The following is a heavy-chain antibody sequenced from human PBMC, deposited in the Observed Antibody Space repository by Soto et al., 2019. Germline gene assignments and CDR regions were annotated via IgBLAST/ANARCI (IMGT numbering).Heavy chain of an antibody. CDR1: YGSISRYS. V-gene: IGHV4-59*01. CDR2: IYNRETK. D-gene: IGHD3-16*01. CDR3: ATDYGQYVGALQI. J-gene: IGHJ3*02. Sequence: NPYVTLSLTCTLSYGSISRYSWSWIRHPPEKRLEWITHIYNRETKNYRPSLKKQVTSPSDKSKNQFSLKLSSLTPPNTAPYYCATDYGQYVGALQIWDQGTMGTASS.